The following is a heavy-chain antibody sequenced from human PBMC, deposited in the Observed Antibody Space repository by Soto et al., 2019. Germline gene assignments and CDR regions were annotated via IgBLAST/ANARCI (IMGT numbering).Heavy chain of an antibody. V-gene: IGHV4-34*01. CDR3: ARNHGSGSYPPYYYYGMDV. J-gene: IGHJ6*02. D-gene: IGHD3-10*01. Sequence: TSETLSLTCAVYGGSFSGYYWSWIRQPPGKGLEWIGEINHSGSTNYNPSLKSRVTISVDTSKNQFSLKLSSVTAADTAVYYCARNHGSGSYPPYYYYGMDVWGQGTTVTVSS. CDR1: GGSFSGYY. CDR2: INHSGST.